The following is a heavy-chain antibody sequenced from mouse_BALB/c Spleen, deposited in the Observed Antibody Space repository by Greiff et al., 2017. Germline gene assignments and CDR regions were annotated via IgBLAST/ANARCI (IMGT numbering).Heavy chain of an antibody. D-gene: IGHD2-3*01. J-gene: IGHJ3*01. CDR3: TRDRPPMMVNAY. V-gene: IGHV5-6-4*01. CDR2: ISSGGSYT. Sequence: EVKLMESGGGLVKPGGSLKLSCAASGFTFSSYTMSWVRQTPEKRLEWVATISSGGSYTYYPDSVKGRFTISRDNAKNTLYLQMSSLKSEDTAMYYCTRDRPPMMVNAYWGQGTLVTVSA. CDR1: GFTFSSYT.